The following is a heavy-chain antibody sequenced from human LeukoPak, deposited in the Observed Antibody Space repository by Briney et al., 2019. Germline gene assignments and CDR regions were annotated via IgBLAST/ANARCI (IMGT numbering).Heavy chain of an antibody. CDR3: ASFVVTGPRRKTDY. V-gene: IGHV1-8*01. D-gene: IGHD2-15*01. Sequence: ASVKVSCKASGYTFTSYDINWVRQATGQGLEWLGWMNPSSGNTGYAQKFQGRVTMTRDTSISTAYMELSSLRSEDTAVYYCASFVVTGPRRKTDYWGQGTLVTVSS. J-gene: IGHJ4*02. CDR1: GYTFTSYD. CDR2: MNPSSGNT.